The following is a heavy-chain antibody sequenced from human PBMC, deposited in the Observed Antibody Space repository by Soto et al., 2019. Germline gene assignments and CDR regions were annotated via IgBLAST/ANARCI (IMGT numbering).Heavy chain of an antibody. V-gene: IGHV3-15*01. D-gene: IGHD6-13*01. CDR1: GFTFGNAL. CDR3: TTDLPAGTGYP. CDR2: IKSKTDGGTT. J-gene: IGHJ5*02. Sequence: GGSLKLSCAASGFTFGNALMSWVRQAPGKGLEWVGRIKSKTDGGTTDYAAPVKGRSTISRDDSKNTLYLQMNSLKTEDTAVYYCTTDLPAGTGYPWGQGTLVTVSS.